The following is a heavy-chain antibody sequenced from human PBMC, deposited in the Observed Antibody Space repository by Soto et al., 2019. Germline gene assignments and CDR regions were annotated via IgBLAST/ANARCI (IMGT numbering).Heavy chain of an antibody. CDR2: ISWNSGSI. CDR1: GFTFDDYA. J-gene: IGHJ4*02. D-gene: IGHD2-2*01. V-gene: IGHV3-9*01. CDR3: ALAYEVPAASSFDY. Sequence: GGSLRLSCAASGFTFDDYAMHWVRQAPGKGLEWVSGISWNSGSIGYADSVKGRFTISRDNAKNSLYLQMNSLRAEDTALYYWALAYEVPAASSFDYWGQGTLVTVSS.